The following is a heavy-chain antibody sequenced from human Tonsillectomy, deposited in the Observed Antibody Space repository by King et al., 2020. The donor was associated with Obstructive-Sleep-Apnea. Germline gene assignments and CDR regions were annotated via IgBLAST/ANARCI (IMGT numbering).Heavy chain of an antibody. CDR3: ARDLNWAFDY. D-gene: IGHD3-16*01. V-gene: IGHV3-48*02. CDR2: ISSSGSDK. CDR1: GFIFSRYS. J-gene: IGHJ4*02. Sequence: VQLVESGGGLVQPGGSLRLSCETYGFIFSRYSMNWFRQAPGKGLEWISYISSSGSDKYYAKSVKGRFTISRDNDDENSVFLQMNSLRDEDTAVYHCARDLNWAFDYWGQGTLVTVSS.